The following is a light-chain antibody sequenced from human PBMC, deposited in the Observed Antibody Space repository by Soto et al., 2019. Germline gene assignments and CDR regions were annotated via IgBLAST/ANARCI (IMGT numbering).Light chain of an antibody. CDR1: SSDVGAYNY. Sequence: QSALTQPASVSGSPGQSITISCTGTSSDVGAYNYVSWYQQHPAKIPKLMIYHVSNRPSGVSDRFSGSQSGNTASLTISGLQADDEADYYCYSYTTSSTYVFGTGTKLTVL. V-gene: IGLV2-14*01. CDR3: YSYTTSSTYV. CDR2: HVS. J-gene: IGLJ1*01.